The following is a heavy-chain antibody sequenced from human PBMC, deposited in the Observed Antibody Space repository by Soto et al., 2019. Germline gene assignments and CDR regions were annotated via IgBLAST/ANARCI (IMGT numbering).Heavy chain of an antibody. D-gene: IGHD4-17*01. V-gene: IGHV3-23*01. J-gene: IGHJ4*02. Sequence: GGSLRLSCAASGFTFSSYAMSWVHQAPGKGLEWVSAISGSGGSTYYADSVKGRFTISRDNSKNTLYLQMNSLRAEDTAVYYCAKDLPLYGDYEEGYFDYWGQGTLVTVSS. CDR2: ISGSGGST. CDR3: AKDLPLYGDYEEGYFDY. CDR1: GFTFSSYA.